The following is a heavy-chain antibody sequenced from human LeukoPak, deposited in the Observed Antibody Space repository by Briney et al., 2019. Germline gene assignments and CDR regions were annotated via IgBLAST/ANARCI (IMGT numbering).Heavy chain of an antibody. CDR3: AKGDADPHYYYYGMDV. J-gene: IGHJ6*02. CDR1: GFTFSSYG. CDR2: ISYDGSNK. Sequence: GRSLRLSCAASGFTFSSYGMYWVRQAPGKGLEWVAVISYDGSNKYYADSVKGRFTISRDNSKNTLYLQMNSLRAEGTAVYYCAKGDADPHYYYYGMDVWGQGTTVTVSS. V-gene: IGHV3-30*18.